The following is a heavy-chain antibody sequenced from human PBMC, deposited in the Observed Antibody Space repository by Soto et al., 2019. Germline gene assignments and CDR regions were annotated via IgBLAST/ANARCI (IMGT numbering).Heavy chain of an antibody. D-gene: IGHD4-17*01. CDR3: ARGLDYVGFDY. V-gene: IGHV4-61*01. Sequence: SETLSLTCIVSGDSVSSGSYYWSWIRHPPGKGLEWIGYIYYRGSTNYNPSLKSRVTISIDTSGNQFSLKLNSVTAADTALYYCARGLDYVGFDYWGQGTLVTVSS. CDR1: GDSVSSGSYY. CDR2: IYYRGST. J-gene: IGHJ4*02.